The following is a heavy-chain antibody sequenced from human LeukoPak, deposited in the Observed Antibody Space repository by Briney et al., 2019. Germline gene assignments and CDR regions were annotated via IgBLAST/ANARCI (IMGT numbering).Heavy chain of an antibody. D-gene: IGHD2-2*01. Sequence: PSETLSLTCAVYGGSFSGYYWSWIRQPPGKGLEWIGEINHSGSTNYYPSLKSRVTISVDTSKNQFTLKLSSVTAADTAVYYCARDDIVVVPAAEYYYYYYYMDVWGKGTTVTVSS. V-gene: IGHV4-34*01. J-gene: IGHJ6*03. CDR1: GGSFSGYY. CDR3: ARDDIVVVPAAEYYYYYYYMDV. CDR2: INHSGST.